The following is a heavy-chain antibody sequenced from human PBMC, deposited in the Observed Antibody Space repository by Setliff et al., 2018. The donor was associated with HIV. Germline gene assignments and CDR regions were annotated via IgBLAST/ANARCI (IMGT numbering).Heavy chain of an antibody. V-gene: IGHV4-31*03. CDR2: IYYSGNP. D-gene: IGHD2-2*01. J-gene: IGHJ4*02. Sequence: SETLSLTCTVTGGSISSGGFYWSWIRQHPGKGLEWIGYIYYSGNPFYNPSLRSRVTISLDTSKNQFSLKLSSVTAADTAVYYCARGFDYAQRPPLYYFDYWGQGTLVTVSS. CDR3: ARGFDYAQRPPLYYFDY. CDR1: GGSISSGGFY.